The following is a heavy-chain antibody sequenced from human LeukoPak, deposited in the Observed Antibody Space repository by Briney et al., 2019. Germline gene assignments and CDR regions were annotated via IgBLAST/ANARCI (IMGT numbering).Heavy chain of an antibody. J-gene: IGHJ4*02. Sequence: SETLSLTCTVSGGSISSYYWSWIRQPPGKGLEWIGYIYYSGSTNYNPSLKSRVTVSVDTSKNQFSLKLSSVTAADTAVYYCARAGLYFDWLLAFDYWGQGTLVTVSS. CDR3: ARAGLYFDWLLAFDY. CDR2: IYYSGST. D-gene: IGHD3-9*01. V-gene: IGHV4-59*01. CDR1: GGSISSYY.